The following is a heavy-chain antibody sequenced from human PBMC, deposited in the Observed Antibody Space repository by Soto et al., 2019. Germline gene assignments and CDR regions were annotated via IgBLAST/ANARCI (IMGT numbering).Heavy chain of an antibody. CDR1: GFSLTTGGVA. V-gene: IGHV2-5*01. Sequence: SGPTLVNPTQTLTLTCSFSGFSLTTGGVAVGWIRQPPGKALEWLALIYWNDDKRYSPSLKNRLTVTKDTSKNQVVLTLTNMDPVDTATYYYGMDVWGQGTTVTVSS. CDR2: IYWNDDK. CDR3: GMDV. J-gene: IGHJ6*02.